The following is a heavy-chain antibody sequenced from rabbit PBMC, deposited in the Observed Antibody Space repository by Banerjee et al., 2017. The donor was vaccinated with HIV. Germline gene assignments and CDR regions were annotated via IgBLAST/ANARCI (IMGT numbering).Heavy chain of an antibody. D-gene: IGHD4-1*01. CDR3: ARDLAGVIGWNFNL. Sequence: QEQLEESGGDLVKPEGSLTLTCTASGFTISSYHMCWVRQAPGKGLEWIGCIYTGSSGDTYYASWAKGRFTISKTSSTTVTLQMTSLTAADTATYFCARDLAGVIGWNFNLWGQGTLVTVS. CDR2: IYTGSSGDT. J-gene: IGHJ4*01. CDR1: GFTISSYH. V-gene: IGHV1S45*01.